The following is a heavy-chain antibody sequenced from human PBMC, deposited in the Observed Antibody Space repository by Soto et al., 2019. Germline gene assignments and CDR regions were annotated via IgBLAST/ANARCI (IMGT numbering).Heavy chain of an antibody. Sequence: ASVKVSCKASGYTFTSYGISWVRQAPGQGLEWMGWISAYNGNTNYAQKLQGRVTMTTDTSTSTAYMELRSLRSDDTAVYYCASDCSSTSCYRRWFDPWGQGTLVTVSS. V-gene: IGHV1-18*01. J-gene: IGHJ5*02. D-gene: IGHD2-2*01. CDR2: ISAYNGNT. CDR1: GYTFTSYG. CDR3: ASDCSSTSCYRRWFDP.